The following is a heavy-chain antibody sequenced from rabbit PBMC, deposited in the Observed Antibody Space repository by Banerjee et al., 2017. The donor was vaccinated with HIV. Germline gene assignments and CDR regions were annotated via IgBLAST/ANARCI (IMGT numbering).Heavy chain of an antibody. V-gene: IGHV1S45*01. CDR3: ARGGYSNGWGL. CDR2: INTSTGNT. D-gene: IGHD4-1*01. CDR1: GFSFSSYYM. Sequence: QEQLEESGGDLVKPEGSLTLTCTASGFSFSSYYMSWVRQAPGKGLEWIACINTSTGNTVYASWAKGRFTISKTSSTTVTLQMTSLTAADTATYFCARGGYSNGWGLWGPGTLVTVS. J-gene: IGHJ6*01.